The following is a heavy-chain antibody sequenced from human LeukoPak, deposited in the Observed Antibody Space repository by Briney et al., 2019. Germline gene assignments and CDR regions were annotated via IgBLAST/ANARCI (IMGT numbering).Heavy chain of an antibody. CDR2: ISSSGSTI. J-gene: IGHJ4*02. CDR3: ARVEMATTSFDY. V-gene: IGHV3-11*01. Sequence: GGSLRLSCAASGFTFSDYYMSWIRQAPGKGLEWVSYISSSGSTIYYADSVKGRFTISRDNAKNSLYLQMNSLRAEDAAVYYCARVEMATTSFDYWGQGTLVTVSS. CDR1: GFTFSDYY. D-gene: IGHD5-24*01.